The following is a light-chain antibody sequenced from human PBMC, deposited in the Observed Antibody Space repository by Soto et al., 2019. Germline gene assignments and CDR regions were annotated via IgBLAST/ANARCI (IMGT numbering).Light chain of an antibody. V-gene: IGKV3-11*01. Sequence: EIVLTQSPAALSLSPGERVTLSCRASQSVSRSLAWYQQKPGQAPMLLIYDTSNSATGVPARFSGSGSGTDFSLTIASLAPEDFAVYFCQHSSSWPYTFGQGTRLDFK. CDR3: QHSSSWPYT. CDR1: QSVSRS. CDR2: DTS. J-gene: IGKJ2*01.